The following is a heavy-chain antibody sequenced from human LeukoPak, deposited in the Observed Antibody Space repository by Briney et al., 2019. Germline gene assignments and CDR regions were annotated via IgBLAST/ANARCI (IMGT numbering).Heavy chain of an antibody. CDR3: ASSPTYDSSGYYEYYFDY. D-gene: IGHD3-22*01. V-gene: IGHV4-61*01. CDR2: IYYSGST. J-gene: IGHJ4*02. CDR1: GGSVSSGSYY. Sequence: SETLSLTCTVSGGSVSSGSYYWSWIRQPPGKGLEWIGYIYYSGSTNYNPSLKSRVTISVDTSKNQFSLKLSSVTAADTAVYYCASSPTYDSSGYYEYYFDYWGQGTLVTVPS.